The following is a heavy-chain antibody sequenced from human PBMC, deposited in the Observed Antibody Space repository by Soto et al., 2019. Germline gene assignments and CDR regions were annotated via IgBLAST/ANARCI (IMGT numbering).Heavy chain of an antibody. J-gene: IGHJ6*02. CDR2: ITGSSSVM. V-gene: IGHV3-48*02. CDR1: GFTFSRYS. CDR3: ARDRGRGSGTYYPIYGLDV. D-gene: IGHD3-10*01. Sequence: EVQLVESGGGFVQPGGSLRLSCAASGFTFSRYSMNWVRQAPGKGLEWVSYITGSSSVMYYAASVKGRFTISRDTARNSLQLQMTSLRDEDTAVYHCARDRGRGSGTYYPIYGLDVWGQGTTVTVSS.